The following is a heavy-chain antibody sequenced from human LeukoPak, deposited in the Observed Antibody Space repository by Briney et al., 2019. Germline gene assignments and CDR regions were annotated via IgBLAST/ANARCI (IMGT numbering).Heavy chain of an antibody. CDR2: ISGSGGST. V-gene: IGHV3-23*01. Sequence: GGSLRLSCAASGFTFSSYAMSWVRQAPGKGLEWVSAISGSGGSTYYADSVKGRFTISRDNSKNTLYLQMNSLRAEDTAVYYCAKCAEDIVVVPAALGEFDYWGQGTLVTVSS. J-gene: IGHJ4*02. CDR1: GFTFSSYA. CDR3: AKCAEDIVVVPAALGEFDY. D-gene: IGHD2-2*01.